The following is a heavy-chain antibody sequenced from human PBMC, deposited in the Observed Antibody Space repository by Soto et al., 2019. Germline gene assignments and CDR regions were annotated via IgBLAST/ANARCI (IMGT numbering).Heavy chain of an antibody. J-gene: IGHJ4*02. CDR3: AGTYCSSTTCSTTY. CDR1: GYTFTGYY. CDR2: INPHSGGT. D-gene: IGHD2-2*01. Sequence: ASVKVSCKTSGYTFTGYYIYWVRQAPGQGLEWMGWINPHSGGTDPSQKFQGRVTMTRDTSISTAYMELRRLRSDDPAVYYCAGTYCSSTTCSTTYWGQGPQVADAS. V-gene: IGHV1-2*02.